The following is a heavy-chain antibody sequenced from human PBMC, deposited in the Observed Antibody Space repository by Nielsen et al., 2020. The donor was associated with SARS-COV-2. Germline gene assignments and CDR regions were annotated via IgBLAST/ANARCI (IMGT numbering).Heavy chain of an antibody. CDR3: ARDSVAATGQIYFYGFDV. D-gene: IGHD2-15*01. V-gene: IGHV3-7*03. J-gene: IGHJ6*02. CDR1: GFTFSSYW. CDR2: IKEDGSEK. Sequence: GESLKISCAASGFTFSSYWMSWVRQAPGKGLEWVANIKEDGSEKYYVDSVKGRFSISRDNAKNSLYLQMNSLRVKDTAVYYCARDSVAATGQIYFYGFDVWGQGTTVTVSS.